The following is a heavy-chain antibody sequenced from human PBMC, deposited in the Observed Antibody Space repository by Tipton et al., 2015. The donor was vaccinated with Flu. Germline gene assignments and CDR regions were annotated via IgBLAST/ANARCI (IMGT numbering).Heavy chain of an antibody. V-gene: IGHV4-34*01. CDR2: INHSGST. J-gene: IGHJ6*02. CDR3: ARGFTRPSRYYYYYYGMDV. Sequence: TLSLTCAVYGGSFSGYYWSWIRQPPGKGLEWIGEINHSGSTNYNPSLKSRVTISVDTSKNQFSLKLSSVTAADTAVYYCARGFTRPSRYYYYYYGMDVWGQGTTVTVSS. CDR1: GGSFSGYY.